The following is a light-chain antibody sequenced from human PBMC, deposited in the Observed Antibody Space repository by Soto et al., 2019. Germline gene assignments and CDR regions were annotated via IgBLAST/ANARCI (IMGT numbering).Light chain of an antibody. V-gene: IGKV3-15*01. J-gene: IGKJ5*01. CDR1: QSVSTN. CDR3: QQDNNWPPIT. Sequence: EIVMTQSPATLSVSPGDRATLSCRVSQSVSTNLAWYQQKPGQSPRLLIYGASTRATGIPARFSGSGSGTEFTLTISSLQSEDFAVYYCQQDNNWPPITFGQGTRLEIK. CDR2: GAS.